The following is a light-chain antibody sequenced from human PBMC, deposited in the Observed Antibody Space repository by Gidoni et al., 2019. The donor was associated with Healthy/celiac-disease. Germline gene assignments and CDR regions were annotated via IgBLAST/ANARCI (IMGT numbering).Light chain of an antibody. CDR3: QQYYSTPLT. V-gene: IGKV4-1*01. CDR1: HSVLYSSNTKNY. CDR2: GAS. J-gene: IGKJ4*01. Sequence: DIVMTQSPDSLAGSLGERATLKCKSSHSVLYSSNTKNYLAWSQQKPGQPPKLLIYGASTRESGVPDRFSGSGSGTDFTLTISSLQAEDVAVYYCQQYYSTPLTFGGGTKVEIK.